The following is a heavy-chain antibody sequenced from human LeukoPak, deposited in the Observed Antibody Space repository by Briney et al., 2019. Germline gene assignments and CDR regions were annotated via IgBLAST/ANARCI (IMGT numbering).Heavy chain of an antibody. V-gene: IGHV3-7*01. J-gene: IGHJ4*02. CDR2: IKPDGSDS. D-gene: IGHD3-10*01. CDR1: GFTFSHYW. CDR3: ARGGHRQKEF. Sequence: PGGSLRLSCAASGFTFSHYWMTWVRQSPGKGLEWVAIIKPDGSDSYSVDSEKGRFTVSRDNAKNSLYLQMSSLRAEDTAVYYCARGGHRQKEFWGQGTLVTVSS.